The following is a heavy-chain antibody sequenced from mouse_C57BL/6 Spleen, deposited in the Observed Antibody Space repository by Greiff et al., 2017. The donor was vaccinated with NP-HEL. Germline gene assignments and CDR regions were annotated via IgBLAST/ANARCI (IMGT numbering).Heavy chain of an antibody. D-gene: IGHD1-1*01. V-gene: IGHV1-26*01. CDR1: GYTFTDYY. CDR3: ARGTTVKFDY. J-gene: IGHJ2*01. Sequence: VQLQQSGPELVKPGASVKISCKASGYTFTDYYMNWVKQSHGKSLEWIGDINPNNGGTSYNQKFKGKATLTVDKSSSTAYMGLRSLTSEDSAVYYCARGTTVKFDYWGQGTTLTVSS. CDR2: INPNNGGT.